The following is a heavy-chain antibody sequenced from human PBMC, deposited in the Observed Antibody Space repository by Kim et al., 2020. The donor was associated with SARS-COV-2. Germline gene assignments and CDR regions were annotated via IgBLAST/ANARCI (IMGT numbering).Heavy chain of an antibody. D-gene: IGHD3-3*01. CDR3: AKDLAQGFNAFDM. CDR2: ISGSGSRA. Sequence: GGSLRLSCAASGFNFNYFAMNWVRKAPGKAPEWVSAISGSGSRAYYADSVKGRFTISKDKSKNTLYLQLNSLRVEDTALYYCAKDLAQGFNAFDMWGLGT. V-gene: IGHV3-23*01. J-gene: IGHJ3*02. CDR1: GFNFNYFA.